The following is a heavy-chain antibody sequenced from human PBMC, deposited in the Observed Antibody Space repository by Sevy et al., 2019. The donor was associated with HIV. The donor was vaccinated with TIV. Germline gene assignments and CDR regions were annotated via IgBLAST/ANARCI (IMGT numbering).Heavy chain of an antibody. CDR1: GFTFSSYA. CDR2: ISCNGGST. D-gene: IGHD1-7*01. CDR3: VTGVGLELRVEAFDI. V-gene: IGHV3-64D*06. J-gene: IGHJ3*02. Sequence: GGSLRLSCSASGFTFSSYAMHWVRQAPGKGLEYVSAISCNGGSTDYADSVKGRFTISRDNSKNTLYLQMSSLRAEETAVYYCVTGVGLELRVEAFDIWGQGTMVTVSS.